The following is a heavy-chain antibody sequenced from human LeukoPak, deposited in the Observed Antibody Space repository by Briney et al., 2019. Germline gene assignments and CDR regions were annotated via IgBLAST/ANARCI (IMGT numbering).Heavy chain of an antibody. CDR1: GFTFSKYG. CDR2: ISGSGGTT. CDR3: ASKYY. J-gene: IGHJ4*02. Sequence: GGSLRLSCAASGFTFSKYGMSWVRQAPGKGLEWVSVISGSGGTTYYADSVKGRFSISRDNSNNTLYLQMNSLRAEDTAVYYCASKYYWGQGTLVTVSS. V-gene: IGHV3-23*01.